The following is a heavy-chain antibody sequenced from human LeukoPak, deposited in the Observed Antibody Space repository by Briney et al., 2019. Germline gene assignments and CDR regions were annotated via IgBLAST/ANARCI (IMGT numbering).Heavy chain of an antibody. CDR1: GGSFSGYY. Sequence: SSETLSLTCAVYGGSFSGYYWSWIRQPPGKGLEWIGEINHSGSTNYNPSLKSRVTISVDTSKNQFSLKLSSVTAADTAVYYSARPFYCSSTSCYRHYYYYMDVWGKGTTVTVSS. V-gene: IGHV4-34*01. CDR3: ARPFYCSSTSCYRHYYYYMDV. D-gene: IGHD2-2*01. CDR2: INHSGST. J-gene: IGHJ6*03.